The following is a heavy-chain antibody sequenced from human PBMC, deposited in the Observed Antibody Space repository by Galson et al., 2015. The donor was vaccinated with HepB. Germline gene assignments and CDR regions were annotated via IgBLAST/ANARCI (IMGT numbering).Heavy chain of an antibody. CDR1: GGSISSYY. D-gene: IGHD3-10*01. V-gene: IGHV4-59*12. Sequence: SETLSLTCTVSGGSISSYYWSWIRQPPGKGLEWIGYIYYSGSTNYNPSLKSRVTISVDTSKNQFSLRLSSVTAADTAVYYCARELEHYYGSKRYFDLWGRGTPVTVSS. CDR3: ARELEHYYGSKRYFDL. J-gene: IGHJ2*01. CDR2: IYYSGST.